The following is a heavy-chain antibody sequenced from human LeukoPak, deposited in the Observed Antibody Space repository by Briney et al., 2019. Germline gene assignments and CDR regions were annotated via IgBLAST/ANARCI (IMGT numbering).Heavy chain of an antibody. J-gene: IGHJ4*02. D-gene: IGHD3-9*01. CDR2: ISGSGGTT. CDR1: GFTCSNYA. V-gene: IGHV3-23*01. Sequence: GGSLRLSCAASGFTCSNYAMSWVRQAPGKGLEWASSISGSGGTTYYADSVKGRFTISRDNSKNTLYLQMNSLRADDTAVYYCAKDKDFDILTAYYYWGQGTLVTVSS. CDR3: AKDKDFDILTAYYY.